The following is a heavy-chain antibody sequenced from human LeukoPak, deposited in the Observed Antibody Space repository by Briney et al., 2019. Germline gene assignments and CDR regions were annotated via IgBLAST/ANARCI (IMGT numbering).Heavy chain of an antibody. Sequence: PGGSLRPSCAASGFTFSSYSMNWVRQAPGKGLEWVSSIGTISSYIFYADSVEGRFTISRDNAKNSVYLQMDSLRVEDTAVYYCARHHNDYWGQGTLVTVSS. CDR3: ARHHNDY. V-gene: IGHV3-21*04. CDR2: IGTISSYI. J-gene: IGHJ4*02. CDR1: GFTFSSYS.